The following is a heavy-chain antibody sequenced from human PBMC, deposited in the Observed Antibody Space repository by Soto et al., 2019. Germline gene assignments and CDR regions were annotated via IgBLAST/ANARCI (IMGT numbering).Heavy chain of an antibody. CDR2: ISPYKGNT. J-gene: IGHJ4*02. D-gene: IGHD3-10*01. Sequence: ASVKVSCKASGYTFSSIGISWVRQAPGQGLEWMGWISPYKGNTHYAQGLQGRVTMTTDTSTSTAYMELRSLRSDDMAVYYCARDLDASGSCYTDYWGQGTLVTVSS. CDR1: GYTFSSIG. V-gene: IGHV1-18*03. CDR3: ARDLDASGSCYTDY.